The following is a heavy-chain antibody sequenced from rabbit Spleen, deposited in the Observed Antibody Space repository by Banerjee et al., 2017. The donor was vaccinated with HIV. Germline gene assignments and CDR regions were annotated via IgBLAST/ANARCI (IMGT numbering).Heavy chain of an antibody. J-gene: IGHJ6*01. Sequence: QSLEESGGDLVKPGASLTLSCTASGFSFSSSYWICWVRQAPGKGLEWIACIYGGSSGRIDYASWAKGRFTISKTSSTTVTLQMTSLTAADTATYFCARDTSSSFSSYGMDLWGQGTLVTVS. V-gene: IGHV1S40*01. D-gene: IGHD1-1*01. CDR2: IYGGSSGRI. CDR1: GFSFSSSYW. CDR3: ARDTSSSFSSYGMDL.